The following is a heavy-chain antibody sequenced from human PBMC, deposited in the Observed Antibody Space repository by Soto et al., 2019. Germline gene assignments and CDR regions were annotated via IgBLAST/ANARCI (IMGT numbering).Heavy chain of an antibody. Sequence: GGSLRLSCAASGFTFSSYSMNWVRQAPGKGLEWVSSISSSSSYIYYADSVKGRFTISRDNAKNSLYLQMNSLRAEDTAVYYCARGRRSSSNYYYYYYGMDVWGQGTTVTVSS. CDR1: GFTFSSYS. D-gene: IGHD6-6*01. J-gene: IGHJ6*02. CDR2: ISSSSSYI. V-gene: IGHV3-21*01. CDR3: ARGRRSSSNYYYYYYGMDV.